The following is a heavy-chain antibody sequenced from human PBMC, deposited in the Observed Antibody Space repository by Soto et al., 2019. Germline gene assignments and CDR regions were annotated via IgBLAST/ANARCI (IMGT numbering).Heavy chain of an antibody. CDR2: IIPMFGTA. D-gene: IGHD5-12*01. V-gene: IGHV1-69*12. J-gene: IGHJ4*02. CDR1: GGTFSTYA. CDR3: ASGIQLWLRRINNGYSG. Sequence: QVQLVQSGAEVQKHESSVKVSCKAPGGTFSTYAISWVRQAPGQGLERMGGIIPMFGTANYAQRFQDRVTITADESTNTVYMELSSLRSEDTAVYFCASGIQLWLRRINNGYSGWGQGTLVTVSS.